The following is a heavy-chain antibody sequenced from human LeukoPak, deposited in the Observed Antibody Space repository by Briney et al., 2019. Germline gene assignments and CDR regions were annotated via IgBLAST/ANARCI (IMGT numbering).Heavy chain of an antibody. CDR1: RVTFRIYA. J-gene: IGHJ4*02. Sequence: GGSLRLSCATSRVTFRIYAMSWVRQAPGKGLEWVSGIGASGGSTYYADSVKGRFTISRDNSKNTLYLQMNSLRTAGTAVYYCAKAEGYDILTGLDYWGQGTLVTVSS. CDR3: AKAEGYDILTGLDY. CDR2: IGASGGST. V-gene: IGHV3-23*01. D-gene: IGHD3-9*01.